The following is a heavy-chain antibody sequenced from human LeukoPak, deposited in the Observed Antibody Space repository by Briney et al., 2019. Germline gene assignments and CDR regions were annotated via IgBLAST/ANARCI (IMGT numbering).Heavy chain of an antibody. CDR1: GYSISSGYY. Sequence: SETLSLTCAVSGYSISSGYYWGWIRQPPGKGLEWIGSIYHSGSTYYNPSLKSRVTISVDTSKNQFSLKLSSVTAADTAVYYCARAPPRADILTGYYLTRFDPRGQGTLVTVSS. J-gene: IGHJ5*02. CDR3: ARAPPRADILTGYYLTRFDP. CDR2: IYHSGST. V-gene: IGHV4-38-2*01. D-gene: IGHD3-9*01.